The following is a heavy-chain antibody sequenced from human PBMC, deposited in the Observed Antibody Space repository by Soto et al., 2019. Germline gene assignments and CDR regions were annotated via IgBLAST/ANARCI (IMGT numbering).Heavy chain of an antibody. CDR1: GGTFSSYA. CDR2: IIPIFGTA. J-gene: IGHJ2*01. D-gene: IGHD2-21*01. CDR3: ARAVEPRIVVANFDL. V-gene: IGHV1-69*01. Sequence: QVQLVQSGAEVKKPGSSVKVSCKASGGTFSSYAISWVRQAPGQGLEWMGGIIPIFGTANYAHKFQGRVTITADESTSTAYMELSSPRSEDTAVYYCARAVEPRIVVANFDLWGRGTLVTVSS.